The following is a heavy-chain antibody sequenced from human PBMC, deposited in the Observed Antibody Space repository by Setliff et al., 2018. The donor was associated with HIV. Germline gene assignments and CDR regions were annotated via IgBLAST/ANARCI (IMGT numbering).Heavy chain of an antibody. CDR3: ARGPSGRAPAPARAPHYYGLDL. Sequence: SETLSLTCAVSGYSISSGYYWGWIRQPPGKGLEWVGSIFHSGGIYYNPSLKSRVTISGDTSKNKLSLKLTSVTAADTAVYYCARGPSGRAPAPARAPHYYGLDLWGPGTTVTVSS. D-gene: IGHD2-2*01. CDR2: IFHSGGI. CDR1: GYSISSGYY. J-gene: IGHJ6*01. V-gene: IGHV4-38-2*01.